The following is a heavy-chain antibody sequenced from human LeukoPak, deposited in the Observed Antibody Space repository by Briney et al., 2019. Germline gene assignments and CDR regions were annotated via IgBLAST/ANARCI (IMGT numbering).Heavy chain of an antibody. CDR1: GGSISSSLYY. CDR2: IYYTGST. V-gene: IGHV4-39*07. Sequence: KSSETLSLTCTVSGGSISSSLYYWGWIRQSPGKGLEWIGNIYYTGSTYYNPSLKSRVTISVDTSKNQFSLKLSSVTAADTAVYYCARGPPERKSYDSSGYYYFDYWGQGTLVTVSS. CDR3: ARGPPERKSYDSSGYYYFDY. J-gene: IGHJ4*02. D-gene: IGHD3-22*01.